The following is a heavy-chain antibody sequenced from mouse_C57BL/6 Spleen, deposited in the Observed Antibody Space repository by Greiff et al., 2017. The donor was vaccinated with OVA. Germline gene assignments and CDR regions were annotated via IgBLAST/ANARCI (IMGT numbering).Heavy chain of an antibody. CDR1: GYTFTSYW. CDR2: IYPGSGST. J-gene: IGHJ3*01. D-gene: IGHD2-4*01. V-gene: IGHV1-55*01. CDR3: ARDYLAWFAY. Sequence: QVQLKQPGAELVKPGASVKMSCKASGYTFTSYWITWVKQRPRQGLEWIGDIYPGSGSTNYNEKFKSKATLTVDTSSSTAYMQLSSLTSEDSAVYYCARDYLAWFAYWGQGTLVTVSA.